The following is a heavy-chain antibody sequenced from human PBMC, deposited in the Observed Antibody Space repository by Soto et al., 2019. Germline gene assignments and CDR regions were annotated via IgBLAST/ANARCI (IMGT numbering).Heavy chain of an antibody. CDR3: AKDQQQLFDAFDI. Sequence: QVQLVESGGGVVQPGRSLRLSCAASGFTFSSYGMHWVRQAPGKGLEWVAVISYDGGNKYYADSVKGRFTISRDNSKNTLYLQMNSLRAEDTAVYYCAKDQQQLFDAFDIWGQGTLVTVSS. V-gene: IGHV3-30*18. CDR1: GFTFSSYG. D-gene: IGHD6-13*01. J-gene: IGHJ3*02. CDR2: ISYDGGNK.